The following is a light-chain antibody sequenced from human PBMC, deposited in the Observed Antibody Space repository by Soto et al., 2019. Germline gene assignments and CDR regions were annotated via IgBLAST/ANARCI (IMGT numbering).Light chain of an antibody. J-gene: IGLJ2*01. Sequence: QLVLTQPPSASGTPGQRVAISCSGGSSDIGSNPVNWYLHLPGAAPKLLIYRDNQRPSGGPDRFSGSKSGTSASLTISGLQSEDEADYFCSAWDDNIYGPVFGGGTKVTVL. CDR2: RDN. V-gene: IGLV1-44*01. CDR1: SSDIGSNP. CDR3: SAWDDNIYGPV.